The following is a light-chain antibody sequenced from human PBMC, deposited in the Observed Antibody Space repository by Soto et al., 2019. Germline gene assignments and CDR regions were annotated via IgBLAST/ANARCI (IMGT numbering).Light chain of an antibody. J-gene: IGKJ4*01. CDR2: AAS. V-gene: IGKV1-39*01. Sequence: DIQMTQSPSSLSASVGDRVTITCRASQSISSYLNWYQQKPGKAPKLLMYAASSLQSGVPTRFGGSGSGTHFTLTISSLQPEDFATYYCQQSYSTPLTFGGGTKVDIK. CDR1: QSISSY. CDR3: QQSYSTPLT.